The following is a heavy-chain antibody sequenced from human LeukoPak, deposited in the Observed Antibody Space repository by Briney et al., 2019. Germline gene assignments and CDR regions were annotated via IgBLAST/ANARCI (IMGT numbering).Heavy chain of an antibody. J-gene: IGHJ4*02. CDR2: VSGSGDRT. CDR1: GFTFNNYW. V-gene: IGHV3-23*01. Sequence: GGSLRLSCTASGFTFNNYWMNWVRQAPGKGLEWISAVSGSGDRTYYAGSVKGRFTISRDNSKNIVYLRMNSLRAEDTAVYFCANSRGYGSGNLWGQGTLVTVSS. CDR3: ANSRGYGSGNL. D-gene: IGHD3-10*01.